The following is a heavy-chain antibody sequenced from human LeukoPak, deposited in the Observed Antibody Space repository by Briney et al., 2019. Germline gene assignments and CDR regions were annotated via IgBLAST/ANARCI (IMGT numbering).Heavy chain of an antibody. D-gene: IGHD3-22*01. V-gene: IGHV7-4-1*02. CDR2: INTNTGNP. J-gene: IGHJ4*02. CDR1: GYTFTSYA. Sequence: ASVKVSCKASGYTFTSYAMNWVRQAPGQGLEWMGWINTNTGNPTYAQGFTGRFVFSLDTSVSTAYLQISSLKAEGTAVYYCARVDSSGYYRDIDYWGQGTLVTVSS. CDR3: ARVDSSGYYRDIDY.